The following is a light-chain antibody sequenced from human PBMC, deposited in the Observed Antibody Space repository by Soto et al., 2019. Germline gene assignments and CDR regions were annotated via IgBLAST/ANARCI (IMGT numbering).Light chain of an antibody. V-gene: IGKV3-20*01. CDR3: QQYGSSPLT. CDR2: GAS. Sequence: EIVLTQSPGILSLSPGERASLSCRASQSVSSNYLAWYQQKPGQAPRLLIYGASSRATGIPDRFSGSGSGTDFTLTVSRLEPEDFAVYYCQQYGSSPLTF. CDR1: QSVSSNY. J-gene: IGKJ4*01.